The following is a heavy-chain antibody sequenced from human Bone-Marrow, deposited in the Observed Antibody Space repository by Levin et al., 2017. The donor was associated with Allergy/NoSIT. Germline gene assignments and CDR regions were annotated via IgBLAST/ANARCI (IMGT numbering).Heavy chain of an antibody. D-gene: IGHD3-22*01. J-gene: IGHJ4*02. V-gene: IGHV4-39*07. CDR2: IYYSGST. CDR3: ARSPPRVVTGDYYFDY. Sequence: RASETLSLTCTVSGGSISSSSYYWGWIRQPPGKGLEWIGSIYYSGSTYYNPSLKSRVTISVDTSKNQFSLKLSSVTAADTAVYYCARSPPRVVTGDYYFDYWGQGTLVTVSS. CDR1: GGSISSSSYY.